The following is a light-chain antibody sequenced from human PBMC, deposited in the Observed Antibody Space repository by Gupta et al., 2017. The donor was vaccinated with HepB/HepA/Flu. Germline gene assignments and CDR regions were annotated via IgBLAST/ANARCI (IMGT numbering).Light chain of an antibody. CDR3: QRYGSSGYT. V-gene: IGKV3-20*01. J-gene: IGKJ2*01. Sequence: EIVLRPSPGTLSLSPGERASLSCRASQSISYNYLAWYKQKPGRAPRLLIYGASNRLTGVPDRFSGSGSGTDFTLTISRLEPEDFAVYYCQRYGSSGYTFGQGTKLEIK. CDR1: QSISYNY. CDR2: GAS.